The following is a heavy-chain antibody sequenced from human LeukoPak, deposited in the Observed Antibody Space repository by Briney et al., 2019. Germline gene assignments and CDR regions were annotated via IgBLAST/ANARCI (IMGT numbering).Heavy chain of an antibody. CDR1: GYTFTSYG. V-gene: IGHV1-18*01. Sequence: ASVKVSCKASGYTFTSYGVSWVRQAPGQGLEWMGWISAYNGNTRYAQDFQGRVTMTTEKGTNTVYMDLRSLTSADTAVYYCARGAGPAPRTYFDYWGQGTLVTVSS. J-gene: IGHJ4*02. CDR2: ISAYNGNT. CDR3: ARGAGPAPRTYFDY.